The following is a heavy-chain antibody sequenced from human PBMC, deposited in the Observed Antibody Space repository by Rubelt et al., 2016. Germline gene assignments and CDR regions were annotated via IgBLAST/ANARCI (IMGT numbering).Heavy chain of an antibody. CDR2: ISASGGDT. Sequence: AQPGGSLRLSCAASGFTFSNHAMTWVRQAPGKGLERVSSISASGGDTYYADSVRGRLTVSRDNSKNTVFLQMNSLRAEDTAVYYCAKDRVRNDGDWVTDFWGQGTLVTVSS. D-gene: IGHD1-1*01. J-gene: IGHJ4*02. V-gene: IGHV3-23*01. CDR3: AKDRVRNDGDWVTDF. CDR1: GFTFSNHA.